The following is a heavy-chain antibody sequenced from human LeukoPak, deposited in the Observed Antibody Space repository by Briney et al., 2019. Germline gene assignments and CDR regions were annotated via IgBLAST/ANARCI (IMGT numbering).Heavy chain of an antibody. CDR3: ARREYYGSGSYYTLPDWFDP. J-gene: IGHJ5*02. D-gene: IGHD3-10*01. V-gene: IGHV4-39*01. CDR1: GGSISSGSYY. Sequence: PSETLSLTCTVSGGSISSGSYYWGWIRQPPGKGLEWIGSIYYSGSTYYNPSLKSRVTISVDTSKNQFSLKLSSVTAADTAVYYCARREYYGSGSYYTLPDWFDPWGQGTLVTVSS. CDR2: IYYSGST.